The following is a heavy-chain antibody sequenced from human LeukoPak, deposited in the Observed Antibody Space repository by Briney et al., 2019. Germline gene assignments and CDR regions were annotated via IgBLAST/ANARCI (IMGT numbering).Heavy chain of an antibody. J-gene: IGHJ5*02. D-gene: IGHD2-2*01. Sequence: GGSLRLSCAASGFTFDGYGMSWVRQAPGKGLEWVSGINWNSDYSSCEDSVKGRFTISRDNAKNSLYLQMNGLRAEDTAVYYCARGYCSSPGCSAGWFDPWGQGTLISVSS. CDR2: INWNSDYS. V-gene: IGHV3-20*04. CDR3: ARGYCSSPGCSAGWFDP. CDR1: GFTFDGYG.